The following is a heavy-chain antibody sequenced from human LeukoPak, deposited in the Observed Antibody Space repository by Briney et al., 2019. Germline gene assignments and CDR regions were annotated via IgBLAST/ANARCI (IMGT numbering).Heavy chain of an antibody. J-gene: IGHJ6*03. Sequence: PGESLQISCKGSGYSFTSYWIGWVRQMPGKGLEWMGIIYPGDSDTRYSPSFQGQVTISADKSISTAYLQWSSLKAADTAVYYCARGYCSGGSCYSYYYYNYMDVWGKGTTVTVSS. D-gene: IGHD2-15*01. CDR2: IYPGDSDT. V-gene: IGHV5-51*01. CDR1: GYSFTSYW. CDR3: ARGYCSGGSCYSYYYYNYMDV.